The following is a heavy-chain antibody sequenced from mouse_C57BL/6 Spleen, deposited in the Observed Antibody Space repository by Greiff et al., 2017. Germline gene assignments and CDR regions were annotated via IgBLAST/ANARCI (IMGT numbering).Heavy chain of an antibody. CDR1: GFTFSDAW. CDR2: IRNKANNHAT. D-gene: IGHD2-1*01. J-gene: IGHJ4*01. V-gene: IGHV6-6*01. CDR3: THGNYNYYAMDY. Sequence: EVKLVESGGGLVQPGGSMKLSCAASGFTFSDAWMDWVRQSPEKGLEWVAEIRNKANNHATYYAVSVKGRFTISRDDSKSSVYLQMNSLRAEDTGIYYCTHGNYNYYAMDYWGQGTSVTVSS.